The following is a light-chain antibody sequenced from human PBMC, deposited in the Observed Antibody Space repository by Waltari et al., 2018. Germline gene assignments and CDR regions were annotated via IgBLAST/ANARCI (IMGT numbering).Light chain of an antibody. CDR1: NSNVGGNS. V-gene: IGLV1-44*01. Sequence: QSVLTQPPSVSGTPGQRVTISCSGSNSNVGGNSVNWYQQLPGTAPKLLIYNDNTGPSGVPDRFSAAKSGTSAYLDITGLQSEDEADDYCAVWDDSLGGVFGGGTKLTVL. CDR3: AVWDDSLGGV. CDR2: NDN. J-gene: IGLJ3*02.